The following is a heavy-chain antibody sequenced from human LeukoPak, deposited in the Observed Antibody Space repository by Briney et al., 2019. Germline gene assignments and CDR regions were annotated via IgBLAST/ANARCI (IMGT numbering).Heavy chain of an antibody. V-gene: IGHV3-21*01. CDR1: GFTFSSYS. D-gene: IGHD6-19*01. Sequence: GGSLRLSCAASGFTFSSYSMNWVRQAPGKGLEWVSSISSSSSYIYYADSVKGRFTISRDNAKNSLYLQMNSLRAEDTAVYYCARDVAVAYNFDYWGQGTLVTVSS. CDR3: ARDVAVAYNFDY. CDR2: ISSSSSYI. J-gene: IGHJ4*02.